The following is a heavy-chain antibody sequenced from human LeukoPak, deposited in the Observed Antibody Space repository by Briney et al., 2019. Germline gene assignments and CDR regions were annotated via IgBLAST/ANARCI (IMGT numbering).Heavy chain of an antibody. J-gene: IGHJ1*01. CDR2: INGDGSST. D-gene: IGHD5-18*01. Sequence: PGGSLRLSCAASGFTFSSYWMHWVRQAPGKGLVWVSRINGDGSSTNYADSVKGRFTISRDNAKNTLDLQMNSLRAQGAAMYFCAGSLGYSYGSYHRGQGILVTVSS. CDR1: GFTFSSYW. V-gene: IGHV3-74*01. CDR3: AGSLGYSYGSYH.